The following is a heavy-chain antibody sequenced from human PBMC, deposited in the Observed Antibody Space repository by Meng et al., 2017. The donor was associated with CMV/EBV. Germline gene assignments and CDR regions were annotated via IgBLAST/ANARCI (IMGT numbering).Heavy chain of an antibody. J-gene: IGHJ4*02. V-gene: IGHV1-2*02. Sequence: VQLVQSGGEVKKPGASGKGSCKASGYTFTGYYMHWVRQAPGQGLEWMGWINPNSGGTNYAQKFQGRVTMTRDTSISTAYMELSRLRSDDTAVYYCARVQVRGEMATPAGYWGQGTLVTVSS. CDR1: GYTFTGYY. D-gene: IGHD5-24*01. CDR3: ARVQVRGEMATPAGY. CDR2: INPNSGGT.